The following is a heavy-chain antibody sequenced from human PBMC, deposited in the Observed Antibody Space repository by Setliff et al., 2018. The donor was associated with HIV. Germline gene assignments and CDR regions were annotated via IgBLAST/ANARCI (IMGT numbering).Heavy chain of an antibody. V-gene: IGHV3-23*01. Sequence: GGSLRLSCAASGFTFSSFAMSWVRQVPGKGLAWVSAISGSGDNTYYADSVKGRFTISRDNSENTVFLQMNSLRVGDTAIYYCAKLPGIALVFPFDYWGQGALVTVSS. CDR2: ISGSGDNT. CDR1: GFTFSSFA. J-gene: IGHJ4*02. CDR3: AKLPGIALVFPFDY. D-gene: IGHD6-13*01.